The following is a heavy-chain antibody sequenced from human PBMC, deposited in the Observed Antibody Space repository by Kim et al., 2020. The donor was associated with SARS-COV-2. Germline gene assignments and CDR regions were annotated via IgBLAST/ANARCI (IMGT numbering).Heavy chain of an antibody. CDR2: SQK. Sequence: SQKNYADSGKGRFTISRDNSKNTLYLQMNSLRAEDTAVYYCARDLGGYFDYWGQGTLVTVSS. D-gene: IGHD2-15*01. CDR3: ARDLGGYFDY. J-gene: IGHJ4*02. V-gene: IGHV3-30-3*01.